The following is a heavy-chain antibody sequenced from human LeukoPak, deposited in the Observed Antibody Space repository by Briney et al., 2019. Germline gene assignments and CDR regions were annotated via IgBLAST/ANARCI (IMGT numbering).Heavy chain of an antibody. D-gene: IGHD3-22*01. CDR3: ARRDLTTIVQAFDY. V-gene: IGHV4-39*01. CDR1: GGSISSSSYY. CDR2: IYYSGST. J-gene: IGHJ4*02. Sequence: PSETLSLTCTVSGGSISSSSYYWGWIRQPPGKGLEWIGSIYYSGSTYYNPSLKSRVTISVDTSKNQFSLKLSSVTAADTAVYFCARRDLTTIVQAFDYWGQGTLVTVSS.